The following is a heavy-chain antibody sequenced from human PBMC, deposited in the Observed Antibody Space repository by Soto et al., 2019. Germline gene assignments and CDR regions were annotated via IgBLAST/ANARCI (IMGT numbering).Heavy chain of an antibody. V-gene: IGHV3-48*01. Sequence: GGSLRLSCAASGFTFSSYSMNWVRQAPGKGLEWVSYISSSSSTIYYADSVKGRFTISRDNAKNSLYPQMNSLRAEDTAVYYCARENSSGWYHLDAFDIWGQGTMVTVSS. CDR3: ARENSSGWYHLDAFDI. D-gene: IGHD6-19*01. CDR1: GFTFSSYS. J-gene: IGHJ3*02. CDR2: ISSSSSTI.